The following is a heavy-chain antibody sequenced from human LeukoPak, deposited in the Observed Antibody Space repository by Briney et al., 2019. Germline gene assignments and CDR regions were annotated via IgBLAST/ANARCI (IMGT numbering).Heavy chain of an antibody. CDR3: ARGRGQQLWLY. Sequence: SETLSLTCAVYGGSFSGCYWSWIRQPPGKGLEWIGEINHSGSTNYNPSLKSRVTISVDTSKNQFSLKLSSVTAADTAVYYCARGRGQQLWLYWGQGTLVTVSS. CDR1: GGSFSGCY. D-gene: IGHD5-18*01. CDR2: INHSGST. J-gene: IGHJ4*02. V-gene: IGHV4-34*01.